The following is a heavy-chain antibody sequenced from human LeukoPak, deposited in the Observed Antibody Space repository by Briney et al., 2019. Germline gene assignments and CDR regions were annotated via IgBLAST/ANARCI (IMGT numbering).Heavy chain of an antibody. D-gene: IGHD6-6*01. Sequence: GGSLRLSCAASGFTFSSYGMHWVRQAPGKGLEWVAVISYDGSNKNYADSVKGRFTISRDNSKNTLYLQMNSLRAEDTAVYYCARGRDSSSSYPGYWGQGTLVTVSS. J-gene: IGHJ4*02. CDR3: ARGRDSSSSYPGY. CDR1: GFTFSSYG. CDR2: ISYDGSNK. V-gene: IGHV3-30*03.